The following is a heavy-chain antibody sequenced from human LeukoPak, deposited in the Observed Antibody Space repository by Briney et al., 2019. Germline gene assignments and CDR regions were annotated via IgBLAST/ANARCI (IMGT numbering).Heavy chain of an antibody. J-gene: IGHJ4*02. V-gene: IGHV3-7*01. CDR3: ARDADVHCSGGSCTIFDY. Sequence: GGSLRLSCAASGFTFSSYWMSWVRQAPGKGLEWVANIKQDGSEKYYVDSVKGRFTISRDNAKNSLYLQMNSLRAEDTAIYYCARDADVHCSGGSCTIFDYWGQGTPVTVSS. CDR1: GFTFSSYW. D-gene: IGHD2-15*01. CDR2: IKQDGSEK.